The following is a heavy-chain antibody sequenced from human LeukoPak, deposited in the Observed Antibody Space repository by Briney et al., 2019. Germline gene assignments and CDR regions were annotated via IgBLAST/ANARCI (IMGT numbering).Heavy chain of an antibody. D-gene: IGHD2/OR15-2a*01. CDR2: IYYSGST. V-gene: IGHV4-59*01. Sequence: PSETLSLTCTVSGGSISRYYWSWLRQPPGKGLEWIGYIYYSGSTNYNPSLKSRVTISVDTSKNQFSLKLSSVTAADTAVYYCARGLSFDYWGQGTLVTVSS. J-gene: IGHJ4*02. CDR3: ARGLSFDY. CDR1: GGSISRYY.